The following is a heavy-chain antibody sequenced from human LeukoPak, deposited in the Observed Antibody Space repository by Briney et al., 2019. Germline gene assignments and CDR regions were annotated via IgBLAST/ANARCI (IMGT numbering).Heavy chain of an antibody. CDR2: IYYSGST. V-gene: IGHV4-39*01. Sequence: SETLSLTCTVSGGSISGSSYYWGWIRQPPGKGLEWIGSIYYSGSTYYNPSLKSRVTISVDTSKNQFSLKLSSVTAADTAVYYCARFPKEAATYFFDYWGQGTLVTVSS. J-gene: IGHJ4*02. CDR1: GGSISGSSYY. D-gene: IGHD2/OR15-2a*01. CDR3: ARFPKEAATYFFDY.